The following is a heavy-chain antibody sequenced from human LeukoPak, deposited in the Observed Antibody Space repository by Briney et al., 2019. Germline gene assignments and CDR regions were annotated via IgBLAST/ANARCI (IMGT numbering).Heavy chain of an antibody. CDR3: ARDRTAYGSGSYFDY. D-gene: IGHD3-10*01. V-gene: IGHV3-30*01. CDR1: GFTFSSHA. Sequence: GRSLRLSCAASGFTFSSHAMHWVRQAPGKGLEWVALILYDGSNKYYADSVKGRFTISRDNSKNTLYLQMNSLRAEDTAVYYCARDRTAYGSGSYFDYWGQGTLVTVSS. CDR2: ILYDGSNK. J-gene: IGHJ4*02.